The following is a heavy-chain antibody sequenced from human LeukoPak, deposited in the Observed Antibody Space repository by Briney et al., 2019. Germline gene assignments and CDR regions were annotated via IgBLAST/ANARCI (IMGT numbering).Heavy chain of an antibody. D-gene: IGHD3-22*01. CDR1: GYTFTSYY. CDR2: INPSGGST. Sequence: ASVKVSCKASGYTFTSYYMHWVRQAPGQGLEWMGIINPSGGSTSYAQKFQGRVTMTRDTSTSTVYMELSRLRSDDTAVYYCARVRYDSSGPSAGGYGMDGWGQGTTVTVSS. CDR3: ARVRYDSSGPSAGGYGMDG. J-gene: IGHJ6*02. V-gene: IGHV1-46*01.